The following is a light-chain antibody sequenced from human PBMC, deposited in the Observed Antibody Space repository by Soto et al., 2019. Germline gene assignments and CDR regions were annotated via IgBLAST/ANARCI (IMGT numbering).Light chain of an antibody. CDR2: GAS. J-gene: IGKJ3*01. V-gene: IGKV3-20*01. Sequence: EIALTQSPGTLALSPGERATLSCRASQSVSSNYLTWYQQKPGQAPRLLIHGASGRATGIPDRFSGSGSGTAFILTISRREPEDFAVYYCQQYGSSPFTFGPGTKVDIK. CDR3: QQYGSSPFT. CDR1: QSVSSNY.